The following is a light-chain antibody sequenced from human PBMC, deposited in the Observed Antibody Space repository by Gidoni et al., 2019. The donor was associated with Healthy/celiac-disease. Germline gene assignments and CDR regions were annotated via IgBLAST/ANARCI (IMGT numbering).Light chain of an antibody. CDR3: QSYDSSLSGWV. V-gene: IGLV1-40*01. CDR1: SSTRGAGYD. J-gene: IGLJ3*02. CDR2: GNR. Sequence: QSVLTQPPSVSGAQGQRVTISCPGSSSTRGAGYDVHWYQQLPGTAPKILIYGNRNRPSGVPDRFSGSKSGTSAARAITGLQAEDEADYYCQSYDSSLSGWVFGGGTKLTVL.